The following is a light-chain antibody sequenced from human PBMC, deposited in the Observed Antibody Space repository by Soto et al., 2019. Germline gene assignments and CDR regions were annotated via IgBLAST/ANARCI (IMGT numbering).Light chain of an antibody. J-gene: IGLJ2*01. V-gene: IGLV1-40*01. Sequence: QTVVTQPPSVSGAPGQRVTISCTGSSSNIGAGYDVHWYQQLPGTAPKLLIYGNSNRPSGVPDRFSGSKSGTSASLAITGLQAEDEADYYCQSYDSSLRGEVFGGGTKLTVL. CDR1: SSNIGAGYD. CDR2: GNS. CDR3: QSYDSSLRGEV.